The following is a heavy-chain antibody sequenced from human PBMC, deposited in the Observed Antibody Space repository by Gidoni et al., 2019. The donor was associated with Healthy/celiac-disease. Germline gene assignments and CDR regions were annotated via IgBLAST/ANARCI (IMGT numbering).Heavy chain of an antibody. CDR3: AGGFDSSGYYYAGDY. Sequence: QVQLQESGPGLVKPSQTLSLTCTVSGGSISSGGYYWSWIRQHPGKGLEWIGYIYYSGSTYYNPSLKSRVTISVDTSKNQFSLKLSSVTAADTAVYYCAGGFDSSGYYYAGDYWGQGTLVTVSS. D-gene: IGHD3-22*01. J-gene: IGHJ4*02. CDR2: IYYSGST. CDR1: GGSISSGGYY. V-gene: IGHV4-31*03.